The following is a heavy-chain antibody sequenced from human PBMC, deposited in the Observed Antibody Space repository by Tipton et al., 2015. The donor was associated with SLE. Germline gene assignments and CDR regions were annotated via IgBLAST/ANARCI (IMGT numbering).Heavy chain of an antibody. D-gene: IGHD3-22*01. CDR1: GASISDTNW. CDR2: GYHSGNT. CDR3: SRLARYDPGGYSTIGLDP. J-gene: IGHJ5*02. V-gene: IGHV4-4*02. Sequence: TLSLTCAVSGASISDTNWWSWVRQPPGKGLEWIGEGYHSGNTNYNPSLKRRVTISLDKSKNDFSLKLTSVTAADTAVYYCSRLARYDPGGYSTIGLDPWGQGTRVTVSS.